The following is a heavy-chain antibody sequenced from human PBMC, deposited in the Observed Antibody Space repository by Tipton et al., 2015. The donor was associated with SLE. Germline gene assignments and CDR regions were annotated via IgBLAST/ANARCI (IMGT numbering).Heavy chain of an antibody. D-gene: IGHD3-10*01. V-gene: IGHV4-61*01. J-gene: IGHJ4*02. CDR2: VFYSGST. CDR1: GGSVSSSSYY. CDR3: ARAAGDFGDYLDY. Sequence: TLSLTCTVTGGSVSSSSYYWSWIRQSPGKGLEWVGYVFYSGSTTYNPSPESRVIMSVDTSKNQFFLNLKSVTAGDTAIYYCARAAGDFGDYLDYWGQGTLVTVSS.